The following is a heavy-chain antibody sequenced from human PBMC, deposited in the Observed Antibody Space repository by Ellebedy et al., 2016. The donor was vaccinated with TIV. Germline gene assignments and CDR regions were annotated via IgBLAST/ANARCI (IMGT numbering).Heavy chain of an antibody. D-gene: IGHD3-22*01. Sequence: AASVKVSCKASGYTFRNFGLFWVRQAPGQGLEWLGWISPANGKTKYAENFQGRITMTTDTSTNTVYMELRSLRSDDTAVYYCARGRITMRVPTTRDDPFGIWGQGTMVTSSS. J-gene: IGHJ3*02. CDR1: GYTFRNFG. V-gene: IGHV1-18*01. CDR3: ARGRITMRVPTTRDDPFGI. CDR2: ISPANGKT.